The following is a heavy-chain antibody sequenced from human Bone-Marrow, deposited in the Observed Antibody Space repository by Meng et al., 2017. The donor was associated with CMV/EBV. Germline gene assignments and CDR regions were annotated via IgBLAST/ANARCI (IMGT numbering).Heavy chain of an antibody. J-gene: IGHJ4*02. CDR1: GYTFTSYY. V-gene: IGHV1-46*01. CDR3: ARVRYCSSTSCSGGFDY. CDR2: INPSGGST. Sequence: ASVKVSCKASGYTFTSYYMHWVRQAPGQGLEWMGIINPSGGSTSYAQKFQGRVTMTRDTSTSTVYMELSSLRSEDTAVYYCARVRYCSSTSCSGGFDYWGQGTLVTVSS. D-gene: IGHD2-2*01.